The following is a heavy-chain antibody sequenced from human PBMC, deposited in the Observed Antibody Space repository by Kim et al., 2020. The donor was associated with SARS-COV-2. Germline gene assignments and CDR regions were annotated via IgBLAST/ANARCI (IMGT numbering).Heavy chain of an antibody. CDR3: ARSIVATISSGWYSTARYYYYYGMDV. D-gene: IGHD5-12*01. CDR1: GYTFTSYD. J-gene: IGHJ6*02. Sequence: ASVKVSCKASGYTFTSYDINWVRQATGQGLEWMGWMNPNSGNTGYAQKFQGRVTMTRNTSISTAYMELSSLRSEDTAVYYCARSIVATISSGWYSTARYYYYYGMDVWGQGTTVTVSS. CDR2: MNPNSGNT. V-gene: IGHV1-8*01.